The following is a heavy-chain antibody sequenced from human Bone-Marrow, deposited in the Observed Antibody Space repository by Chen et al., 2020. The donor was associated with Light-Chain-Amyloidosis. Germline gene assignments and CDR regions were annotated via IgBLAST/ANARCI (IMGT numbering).Heavy chain of an antibody. D-gene: IGHD5-12*01. CDR2: LSPDDSDA. J-gene: IGHJ4*02. CDR3: ARRRDGYNFDY. Sequence: EVQLEQSGPEVKKRGGSLKISCTGSGYTFPNYWSGWVRQMPWKGLEWLGVLSPDDSDARYSPSFEGQVTIPADKSITTAYLQWRSLKASDTAMYYCARRRDGYNFDYWGQGTLVTVSS. V-gene: IGHV5-51*01. CDR1: GYTFPNYW.